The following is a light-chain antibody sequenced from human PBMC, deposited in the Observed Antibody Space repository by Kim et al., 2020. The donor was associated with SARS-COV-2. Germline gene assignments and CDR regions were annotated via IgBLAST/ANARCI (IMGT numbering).Light chain of an antibody. V-gene: IGKV4-1*01. CDR1: QSVLYSSNNKNY. CDR2: WAS. J-gene: IGKJ4*01. Sequence: DIVMTQSPDSLAVSLGERATINCKSSQSVLYSSNNKNYLAWYQQKPGQPPKLLIYWASTRESVVPDRFSGSGSGTDFTLTISSLQAEDVAVYYCQQYYSTPPTFGGGTKVEI. CDR3: QQYYSTPPT.